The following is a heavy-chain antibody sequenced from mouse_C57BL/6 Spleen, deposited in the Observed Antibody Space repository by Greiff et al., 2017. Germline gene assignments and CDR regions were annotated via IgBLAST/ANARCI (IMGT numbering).Heavy chain of an antibody. CDR2: INPNNGGT. V-gene: IGHV1-22*01. J-gene: IGHJ4*01. CDR3: ARSSYYSNYEDAMDY. CDR1: GYTFTDYN. Sequence: EVKLVESGPELVKPGASVKMSCKASGYTFTDYNMHWVKQSHGKSLEWIGYINPNNGGTSYNQQFKGKATLTGNKSSSTAYMELRSLTSEDSGVYYWARSSYYSNYEDAMDYWGQGTAVTVSS. D-gene: IGHD2-5*01.